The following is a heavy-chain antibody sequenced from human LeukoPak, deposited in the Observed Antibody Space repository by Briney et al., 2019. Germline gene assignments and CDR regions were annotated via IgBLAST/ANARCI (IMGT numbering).Heavy chain of an antibody. CDR3: ARDLSRYCSGGSCFNWFDP. CDR1: GYTFTSYY. V-gene: IGHV1-46*01. J-gene: IGHJ5*02. D-gene: IGHD2-15*01. Sequence: ASVKVSCKASGYTFTSYYMHWVRQAPGQGLEWMGIINPSGGSTSYAQKFQGRVTMTRDTSTSTVYMELSSVTAADTAVYYCARDLSRYCSGGSCFNWFDPWGQGTLVTVSS. CDR2: INPSGGST.